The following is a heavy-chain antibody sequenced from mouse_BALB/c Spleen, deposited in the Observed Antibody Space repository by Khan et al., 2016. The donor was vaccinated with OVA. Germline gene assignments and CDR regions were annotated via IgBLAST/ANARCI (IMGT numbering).Heavy chain of an antibody. V-gene: IGHV5-6-5*01. Sequence: EVQLVESGGGLVKPGGSLKLSCAASGFTFSSYAMSWVRQTPEKRLEWVASISSGGSTYYPDSVKGRFTISRDNARNILYLQMSRLRSEDTAIYYCARDYYYGTGYFDVWGAGTTVTVSS. J-gene: IGHJ1*01. D-gene: IGHD1-1*01. CDR3: ARDYYYGTGYFDV. CDR1: GFTFSSYA. CDR2: ISSGGST.